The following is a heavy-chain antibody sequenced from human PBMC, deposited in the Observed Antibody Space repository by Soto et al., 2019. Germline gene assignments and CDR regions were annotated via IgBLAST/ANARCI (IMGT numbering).Heavy chain of an antibody. D-gene: IGHD6-19*01. Sequence: SSDTLSLTCTVSGGSISSYYWSWIRQPPGKGLEWVGYIYYSGSTNYNPSLKSRVTISVDTSKNQFSLKLSSVTAADTAVYYCATTSDSSGWYRRNYYGMDVWGQGTTVTVSS. V-gene: IGHV4-59*01. CDR1: GGSISSYY. J-gene: IGHJ6*02. CDR2: IYYSGST. CDR3: ATTSDSSGWYRRNYYGMDV.